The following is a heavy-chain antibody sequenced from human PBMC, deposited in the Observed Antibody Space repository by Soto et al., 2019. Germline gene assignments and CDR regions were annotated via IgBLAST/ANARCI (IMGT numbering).Heavy chain of an antibody. Sequence: KVSCKASGYTFTSYGISWVRQAPGQGLEWMGWISTNFGNANYGQKFQGRVTITADESTSTAYMELSSLRSEDTAVYYCASPLRGDYYYDSSALDYWGQGTLVTVSS. V-gene: IGHV1-18*04. CDR2: ISTNFGNA. D-gene: IGHD3-22*01. CDR1: GYTFTSYG. CDR3: ASPLRGDYYYDSSALDY. J-gene: IGHJ4*02.